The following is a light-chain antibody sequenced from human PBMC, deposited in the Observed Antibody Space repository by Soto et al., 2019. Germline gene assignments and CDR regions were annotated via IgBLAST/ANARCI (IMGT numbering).Light chain of an antibody. V-gene: IGKV1-39*01. J-gene: IGKJ1*01. Sequence: DIQMTQSPSSLSASVGDRVTITCRASQSISRFLNWYQQKSGKPPQLLIYAASSLQSGVPSRFSGRGSGTDFPLTISSLQPEDFATYYCQQTYITPPWTFGQGSKVEIK. CDR3: QQTYITPPWT. CDR2: AAS. CDR1: QSISRF.